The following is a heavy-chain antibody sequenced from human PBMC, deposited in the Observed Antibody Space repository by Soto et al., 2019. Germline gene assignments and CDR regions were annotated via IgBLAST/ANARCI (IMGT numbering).Heavy chain of an antibody. D-gene: IGHD3-22*01. CDR2: IYYSGST. V-gene: IGHV4-31*03. Sequence: QVQLQESGPGLVKPSQTLSLTCTVSGGSISSGGYYWSRIRQHPGKGLEWIGYIYYSGSTYYNPSLKGRVNISIDTSKNQFSLKLSSVTAADTAVYYCARVGCYDGSGYNAFVIWGQGTMVTVSS. CDR1: GGSISSGGYY. J-gene: IGHJ3*02. CDR3: ARVGCYDGSGYNAFVI.